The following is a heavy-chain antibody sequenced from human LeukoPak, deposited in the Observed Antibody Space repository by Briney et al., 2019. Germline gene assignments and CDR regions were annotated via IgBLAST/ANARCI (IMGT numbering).Heavy chain of an antibody. J-gene: IGHJ4*02. CDR2: IYYSGTT. D-gene: IGHD6-13*01. Sequence: SETLSLTCTVSRGSISTYYWCWIRQPPGNGLEWIGYIYYSGTTNYNPSLKSRVTISADTSMSQFSLKLSPVTAADTAVYYCARLSSSSSKDGYFGYWGQRALVIVSS. CDR1: RGSISTYY. CDR3: ARLSSSSSKDGYFGY. V-gene: IGHV4-59*08.